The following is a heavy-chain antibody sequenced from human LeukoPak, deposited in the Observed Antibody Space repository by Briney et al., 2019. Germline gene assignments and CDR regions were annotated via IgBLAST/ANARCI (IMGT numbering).Heavy chain of an antibody. CDR3: ARAGHYYDSSGSLDY. J-gene: IGHJ4*02. V-gene: IGHV1-69*04. D-gene: IGHD3-22*01. CDR1: GGTFSSYA. CDR2: IIPILGIA. Sequence: SVKVSCKASGGTFSSYAISWVRQAPGQGLEWMGRIIPILGIANYAQKFQGRVTITADKSTSTAYMELSSLRSEDTAVYCSARAGHYYDSSGSLDYWGQGTLVTVSS.